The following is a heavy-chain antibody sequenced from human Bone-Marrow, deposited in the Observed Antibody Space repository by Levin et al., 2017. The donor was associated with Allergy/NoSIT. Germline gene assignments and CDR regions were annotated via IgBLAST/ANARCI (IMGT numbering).Heavy chain of an antibody. CDR1: GFTFSRFS. CDR3: ARDLSDVQRAYEITWFNP. CDR2: ISSGSSYT. D-gene: IGHD3-22*01. J-gene: IGHJ5*02. V-gene: IGHV3-21*06. Sequence: GGSLRLSWVASGFTFSRFSMNWVRQPPGKGLEWVSSISSGSSYTYYADSVKGRFTISRDNAENSLYLEMDSLRVEDTAVYYCARDLSDVQRAYEITWFNPWGKGTLVTVSA.